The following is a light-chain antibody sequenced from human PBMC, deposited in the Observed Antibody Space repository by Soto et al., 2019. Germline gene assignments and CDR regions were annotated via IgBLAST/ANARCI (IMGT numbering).Light chain of an antibody. CDR2: GAS. J-gene: IGKJ4*01. CDR3: QQYGSSPRLT. CDR1: QSVSSN. Sequence: VMTQSPATLSVSPGERATLSCRASQSVSSNLAWYQQKPGQAPRLLIYGASSRATGIPDRFSGSGSGTDFTLTISRLEPEDFAVYYCQQYGSSPRLTFGGGTKVDI. V-gene: IGKV3-20*01.